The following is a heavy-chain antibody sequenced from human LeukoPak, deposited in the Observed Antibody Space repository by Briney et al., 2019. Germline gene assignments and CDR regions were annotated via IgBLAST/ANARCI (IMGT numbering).Heavy chain of an antibody. V-gene: IGHV1-69*04. CDR2: IIPVLGIA. CDR1: GGTFSSYA. Sequence: SVKVSCKASGGTFSSYAISWVRQAPGQGLEWRGRIIPVLGIANYAQKFQGRVTITADKSTSTAYMELSSLRSEDTAVYYCARDVLPSMVRCSGPPDNWGQGTLVTVSS. CDR3: ARDVLPSMVRCSGPPDN. J-gene: IGHJ4*02. D-gene: IGHD3-10*01.